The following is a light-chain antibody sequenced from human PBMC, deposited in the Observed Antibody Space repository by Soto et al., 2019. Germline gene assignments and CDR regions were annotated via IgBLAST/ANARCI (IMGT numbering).Light chain of an antibody. CDR2: WAS. J-gene: IGKJ1*01. CDR3: QQYYSPRT. V-gene: IGKV4-1*01. CDR1: QSFLYSSNNKNY. Sequence: IVRSQCPDSLAVSLGERATINCKSSQSFLYSSNNKNYLAWYQQKPGQPPKLLIYWASTRESGVPDRFSGSGSGTDFTLTISSLQAEDVAVYYCQQYYSPRTFGPGTKVDIK.